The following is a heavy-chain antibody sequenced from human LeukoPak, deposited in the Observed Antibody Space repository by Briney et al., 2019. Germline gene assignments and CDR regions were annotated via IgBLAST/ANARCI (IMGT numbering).Heavy chain of an antibody. CDR1: GGSISSGAYY. J-gene: IGHJ4*02. CDR3: ARTLDSSGYYYDS. D-gene: IGHD3-22*01. Sequence: SQTLSLTCTVSGGSISSGAYYWSWIRQPPGKGLGWIGYIYNSGSTYYNPSLKSRVIISIDTSKNQFSLKLSSVTAADTAVYYCARTLDSSGYYYDSWGQGTLVTVSS. V-gene: IGHV4-30-4*01. CDR2: IYNSGST.